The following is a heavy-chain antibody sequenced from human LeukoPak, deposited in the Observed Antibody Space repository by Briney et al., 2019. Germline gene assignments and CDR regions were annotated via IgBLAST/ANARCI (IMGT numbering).Heavy chain of an antibody. Sequence: SETLSLTCAVYGVSFSGYYWSWLRQPPGKGLEWVGEINHSGSTNYNPSLKSRVTISVDTSKNQFSLKLSSVTAADTAVYYCARQGGRSAAGTGYWGQGTLVTVSS. CDR1: GVSFSGYY. J-gene: IGHJ4*02. CDR3: ARQGGRSAAGTGY. V-gene: IGHV4-34*01. D-gene: IGHD6-13*01. CDR2: INHSGST.